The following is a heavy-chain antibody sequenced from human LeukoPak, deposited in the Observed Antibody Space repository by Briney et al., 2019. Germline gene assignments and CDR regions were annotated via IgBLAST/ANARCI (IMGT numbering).Heavy chain of an antibody. Sequence: QPGRSLRLSCAASGFTFSSYGMHWVRQAPGKGLEWVAVIWYDGSNKYYADSVKGRFTISRDNAKNELCLQMNSLTAEDTAVYFCAREWSGEYSKSWRTSDDCWGHETLVTVSS. D-gene: IGHD6-13*01. CDR1: GFTFSSYG. CDR3: AREWSGEYSKSWRTSDDC. CDR2: IWYDGSNK. J-gene: IGHJ4*01. V-gene: IGHV3-33*01.